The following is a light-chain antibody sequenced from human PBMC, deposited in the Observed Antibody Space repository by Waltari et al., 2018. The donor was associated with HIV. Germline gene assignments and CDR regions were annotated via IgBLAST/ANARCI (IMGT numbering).Light chain of an antibody. Sequence: QSVLTQSPSASGTPGQRVLIPCSGTISNIGSKTVNWYRQLPGTAPKLLIYRDVKRPSGVPDRFSGSKSGTSASLAISGLQSEDEADYYCAAWDDSLNSYVFGPGTKVTVL. CDR1: ISNIGSKT. CDR2: RDV. J-gene: IGLJ1*01. V-gene: IGLV1-44*01. CDR3: AAWDDSLNSYV.